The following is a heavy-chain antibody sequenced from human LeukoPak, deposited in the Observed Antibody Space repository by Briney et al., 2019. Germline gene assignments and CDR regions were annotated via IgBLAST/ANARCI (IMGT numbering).Heavy chain of an antibody. Sequence: SETLSLTCAVSGYSISSGYYWGWIRQPPGKGLEGIGSIYHSGSTYYNPSLKSRVTISVDTSKNQFSLKLSSVTAADTAVYYCARLGKDDYSNYVGYWGQGTLVTVSS. V-gene: IGHV4-38-2*01. CDR3: ARLGKDDYSNYVGY. CDR2: IYHSGST. CDR1: GYSISSGYY. J-gene: IGHJ4*02. D-gene: IGHD4-11*01.